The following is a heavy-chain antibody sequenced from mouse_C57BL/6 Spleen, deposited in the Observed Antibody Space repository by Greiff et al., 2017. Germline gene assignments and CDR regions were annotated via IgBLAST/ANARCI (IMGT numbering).Heavy chain of an antibody. CDR3: SRDPYYYGSLDY. Sequence: EVQVVESGGGLVKPGGSLKLSCAASGFTFSSYAMSWVRQTPERRLEWVATISDGGSYTYYPDNVKGRFTISRDNAKNNLYLQMSHLKSEDTAMYYCSRDPYYYGSLDYWGQGTTLTVSS. D-gene: IGHD1-1*01. CDR2: ISDGGSYT. J-gene: IGHJ2*01. CDR1: GFTFSSYA. V-gene: IGHV5-4*01.